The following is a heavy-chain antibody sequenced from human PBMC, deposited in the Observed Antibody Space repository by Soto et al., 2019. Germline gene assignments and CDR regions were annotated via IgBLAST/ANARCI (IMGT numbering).Heavy chain of an antibody. CDR3: ARDTPLVNLIYSYYYGMDV. Sequence: QVQLVQSGAEVKKPGASVKVSCKASGYTFTNYYMHWVRQAPGQGLEWMGIINPRGGSTSYAQKSQGRVTMTRDTSTSTVCMELSSLRSDDTAVYYCARDTPLVNLIYSYYYGMDVWGQGTTVTVSS. D-gene: IGHD2-8*02. J-gene: IGHJ6*02. CDR2: INPRGGST. CDR1: GYTFTNYY. V-gene: IGHV1-46*01.